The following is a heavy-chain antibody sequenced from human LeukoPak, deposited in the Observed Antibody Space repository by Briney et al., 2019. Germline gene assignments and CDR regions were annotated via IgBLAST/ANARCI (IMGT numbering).Heavy chain of an antibody. Sequence: PSETLSLTCTVSGGSISSGGYYWSWIRQPPGKGLEWIGYIYHSGSTYYNPSLKSRVTISVDRSKNQFSLKLSSVTAADTAVYYCARLEDSSGYYSNWGQGTLVTVSS. J-gene: IGHJ4*02. CDR2: IYHSGST. D-gene: IGHD3-22*01. CDR1: GGSISSGGYY. CDR3: ARLEDSSGYYSN. V-gene: IGHV4-30-2*01.